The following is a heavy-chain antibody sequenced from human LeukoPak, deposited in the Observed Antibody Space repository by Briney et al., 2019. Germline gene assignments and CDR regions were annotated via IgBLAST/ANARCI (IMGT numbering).Heavy chain of an antibody. D-gene: IGHD6-13*01. CDR2: ISAYNGNT. J-gene: IGHJ6*02. CDR3: ARDGIAAAGKTYYYYGMDV. Sequence: GASVKVSCKASGYTFTSYGISWVRQAPGQGLEWMGWISAYNGNTNYAQKLQGRVTMTTDTSTSTAYMELRSLRSDDTAVYYCARDGIAAAGKTYYYYGMDVWGQGTTVTVSS. V-gene: IGHV1-18*01. CDR1: GYTFTSYG.